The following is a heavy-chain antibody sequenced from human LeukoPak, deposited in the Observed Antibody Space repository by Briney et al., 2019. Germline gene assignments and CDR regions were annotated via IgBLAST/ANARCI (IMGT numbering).Heavy chain of an antibody. Sequence: PSKTLSLTCTVSGGSISSSSYYWGWIRQPPGKGLEWIGSIYYSGSTYYNPSLKSRVTISVDTSKNQFSLKLSSVTAADTAVYYCARPELFRVTVTPLEDAFDIWGQGTMVTVSS. J-gene: IGHJ3*02. CDR1: GGSISSSSYY. CDR3: ARPELFRVTVTPLEDAFDI. D-gene: IGHD4-11*01. CDR2: IYYSGST. V-gene: IGHV4-39*07.